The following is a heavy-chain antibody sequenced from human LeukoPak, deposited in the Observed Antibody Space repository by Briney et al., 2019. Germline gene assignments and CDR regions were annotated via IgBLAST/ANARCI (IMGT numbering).Heavy chain of an antibody. J-gene: IGHJ4*02. CDR3: ARDLENPQYSSSWYSSVDY. CDR1: GFTFSSYW. D-gene: IGHD6-13*01. V-gene: IGHV3-74*01. Sequence: GGFLRLSCAASGFTFSSYWMHWVRQAPGKGLVWVSRINTDGSSTSYADSVKGRFTISRDNSRNTLYLQMNSLRAEDTAVYYCARDLENPQYSSSWYSSVDYWGQGTLVTVSS. CDR2: INTDGSST.